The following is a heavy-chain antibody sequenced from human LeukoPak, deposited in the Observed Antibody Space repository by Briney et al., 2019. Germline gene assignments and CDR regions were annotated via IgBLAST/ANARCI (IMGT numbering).Heavy chain of an antibody. Sequence: TGGSLRLSCAASGFTFSDYYMSWIRQAPGKGLEWVSYISSSGSTIYYADSVKGRFTISRDSAKNSLYLQMNSLRAEDTAVYYCARVRIPTVTTGVHYFDYWGQGTLVTVSS. CDR1: GFTFSDYY. J-gene: IGHJ4*02. CDR3: ARVRIPTVTTGVHYFDY. V-gene: IGHV3-11*04. CDR2: ISSSGSTI. D-gene: IGHD4-17*01.